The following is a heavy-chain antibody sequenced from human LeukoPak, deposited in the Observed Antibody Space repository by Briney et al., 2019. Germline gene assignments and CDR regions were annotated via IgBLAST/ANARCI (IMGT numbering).Heavy chain of an antibody. CDR1: GLTLRNFW. D-gene: IGHD2-8*01. CDR2: INTDGTDT. Sequence: GGSLRLSCAASGLTLRNFWMHSVRHVPGKGLVWVSRINTDGTDTDYADSVIGRFTISRDHASNTLYLQMNSLRDEDAAVYYCAREYCTNGVCFYLDYWGQGTLVTVSS. CDR3: AREYCTNGVCFYLDY. J-gene: IGHJ4*02. V-gene: IGHV3-74*01.